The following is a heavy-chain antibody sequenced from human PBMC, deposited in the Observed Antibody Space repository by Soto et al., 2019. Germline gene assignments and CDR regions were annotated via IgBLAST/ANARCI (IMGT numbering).Heavy chain of an antibody. D-gene: IGHD2-2*01. J-gene: IGHJ4*02. CDR3: AKDVRGVVPAALDY. CDR1: GFTFSSYA. CDR2: ISGSGGST. V-gene: IGHV3-23*01. Sequence: EVQLLESGGGLVQPGGSLRLSCAASGFTFSSYAMSWVRQAPGKGLEWVSAISGSGGSTYYADSVKGRFTISRDNSKNTLYLKMNSLRAEDTAVYDCAKDVRGVVPAALDYWGQGTLVTVSS.